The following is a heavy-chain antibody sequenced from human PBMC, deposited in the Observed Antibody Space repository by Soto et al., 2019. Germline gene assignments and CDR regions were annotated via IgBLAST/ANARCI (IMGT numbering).Heavy chain of an antibody. D-gene: IGHD5-18*01. CDR1: GFTFSSYA. J-gene: IGHJ4*02. CDR2: ISYDGSNK. Sequence: QVQLVESGGGVVQPGRSLRLSCAASGFTFSSYAMHWVRQAPGKGLEWVAVISYDGSNKYYADSVKGRFTISRDNSKNTLYLQMNSLRAEDTAVYYCARDRRYTAMVHLGDYYFDYWGQGTLVTVSS. CDR3: ARDRRYTAMVHLGDYYFDY. V-gene: IGHV3-30-3*01.